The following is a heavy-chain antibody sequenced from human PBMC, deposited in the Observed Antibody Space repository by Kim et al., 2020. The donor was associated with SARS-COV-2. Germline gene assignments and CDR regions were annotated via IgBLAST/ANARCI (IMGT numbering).Heavy chain of an antibody. CDR2: IYSGGST. V-gene: IGHV3-53*01. J-gene: IGHJ3*02. CDR3: ARESDILTGHDAFDI. D-gene: IGHD3-9*01. CDR1: GFTVSSNY. Sequence: GALRLSCAASGFTVSSNYMSWVRQAPGKGLEWVSVIYSGGSTYYADSVKGRFTISRDNSKNTLYLQMNSRRAEDTAVYYCARESDILTGHDAFDIWGQGTMVTVSS.